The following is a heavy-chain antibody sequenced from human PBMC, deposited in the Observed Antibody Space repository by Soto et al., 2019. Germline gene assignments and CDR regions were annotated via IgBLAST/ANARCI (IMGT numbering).Heavy chain of an antibody. D-gene: IGHD3-3*01. V-gene: IGHV3-7*01. Sequence: GESLKISCAASGFTFSSYWMSWVRQAPGKGLEWVANIKQDGSEKYYVDSVKGRFTISRDNAKNSLYLQMNSLRAEDTAVYYCARVSQYYDFWSGYDAFDIWGQGTMVTVSS. J-gene: IGHJ3*02. CDR2: IKQDGSEK. CDR3: ARVSQYYDFWSGYDAFDI. CDR1: GFTFSSYW.